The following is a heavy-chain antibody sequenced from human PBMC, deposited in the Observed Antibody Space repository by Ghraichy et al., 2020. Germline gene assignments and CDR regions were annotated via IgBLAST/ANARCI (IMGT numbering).Heavy chain of an antibody. CDR1: GFTFSSYW. V-gene: IGHV3-74*01. CDR2: ISTDGSRT. D-gene: IGHD2-2*02. CDR3: ARDPYCSSTNCYTGSWFDP. J-gene: IGHJ5*02. Sequence: GESLNISCAASGFTFSSYWMHWVRQAPGKGLVWVSSISTDGSRTSYADSVKGRFTISRDNAKNTLYLQMNSLRAEDTAVYYCARDPYCSSTNCYTGSWFDPWGLGTLVTVSP.